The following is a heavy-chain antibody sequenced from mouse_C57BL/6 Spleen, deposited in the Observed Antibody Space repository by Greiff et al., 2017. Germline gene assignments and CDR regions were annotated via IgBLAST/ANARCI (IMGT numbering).Heavy chain of an antibody. CDR3: ARGDYDEKNVDFDY. Sequence: VQLQQSGAELARPGASVKLSCKASGYTFTSYGISWVKQRTGQGLEWIGEIYPRSGNTYYNEKFKGKATLTADKSSSTAYMALRSLTSEDSAVYFCARGDYDEKNVDFDYWGQGTTLTVSS. CDR1: GYTFTSYG. D-gene: IGHD2-4*01. CDR2: IYPRSGNT. V-gene: IGHV1-81*01. J-gene: IGHJ2*01.